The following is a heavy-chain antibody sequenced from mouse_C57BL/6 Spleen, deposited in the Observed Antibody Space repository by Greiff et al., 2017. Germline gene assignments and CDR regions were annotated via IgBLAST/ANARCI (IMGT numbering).Heavy chain of an antibody. CDR2: IRSKSNNYAT. V-gene: IGHV10-1*01. Sequence: EVQRVESGGGLVQPKGSLKLSCAASGFSFNTYAMNWVRQAPGKGLEWVARIRSKSNNYATYYADSVKDRFTISRDDSESMLYLQMNNLKTEDTAMYYCVSSYSNPYFDYWGQGTTLTVSS. CDR3: VSSYSNPYFDY. D-gene: IGHD2-5*01. CDR1: GFSFNTYA. J-gene: IGHJ2*01.